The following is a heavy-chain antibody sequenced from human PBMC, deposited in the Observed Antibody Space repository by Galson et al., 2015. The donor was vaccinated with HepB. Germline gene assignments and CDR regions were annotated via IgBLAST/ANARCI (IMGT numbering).Heavy chain of an antibody. D-gene: IGHD1-26*01. Sequence: SLRLSCAASGFTVSSNYMSWVRQAPGKGLEWVSVIYSGGNTFYADSVKGRFTISRDNSKNTLFLQMNSLRAEDTAVYYCATGSRRGAQYDYWGRGTMVTVSS. V-gene: IGHV3-53*01. CDR1: GFTVSSNY. CDR3: ATGSRRGAQYDY. J-gene: IGHJ4*02. CDR2: IYSGGNT.